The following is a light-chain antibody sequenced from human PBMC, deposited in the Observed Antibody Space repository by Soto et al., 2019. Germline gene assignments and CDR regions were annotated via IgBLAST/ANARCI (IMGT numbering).Light chain of an antibody. V-gene: IGLV2-11*01. J-gene: IGLJ1*01. Sequence: QSALTQPRSVSGSPGQSVTISCTGTSSDVCVYNYVSWYQQYPGKAPKIMIYDVSKRPSGVPDRFSGSKSDNTASLTISGLQAEDEADYYCCSYVGSYTFVFGIGTKLTVL. CDR3: CSYVGSYTFV. CDR2: DVS. CDR1: SSDVCVYNY.